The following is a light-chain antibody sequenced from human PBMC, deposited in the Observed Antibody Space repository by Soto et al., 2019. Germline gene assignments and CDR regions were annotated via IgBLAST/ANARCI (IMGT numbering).Light chain of an antibody. CDR2: DAS. V-gene: IGKV3-11*01. CDR1: QSISAF. Sequence: EVVLTQSPATLSLSPGDRATLSCRASQSISAFLTWYQQKPGQAPRLLIYDASTRATGIPPRFSGTGSGTDFTLTISSLEPEDFAVYYCQQRSDWPPITFGGGTKVDIK. CDR3: QQRSDWPPIT. J-gene: IGKJ4*01.